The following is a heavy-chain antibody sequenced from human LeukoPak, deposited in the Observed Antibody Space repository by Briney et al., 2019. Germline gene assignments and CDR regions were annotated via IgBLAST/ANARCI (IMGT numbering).Heavy chain of an antibody. CDR1: GFTFDDYA. CDR3: AKDSYYDSSGYQDY. V-gene: IGHV3-9*01. D-gene: IGHD3-22*01. Sequence: GGSLRLSCAASGFTFDDYAMHWVRQAPGKGLEWVSGISWNSGSIGYADSVKGRFTISRDNAKNSLYLQMNSLRAEDTALYYCAKDSYYDSSGYQDYWGQGTLVTVSS. CDR2: ISWNSGSI. J-gene: IGHJ4*02.